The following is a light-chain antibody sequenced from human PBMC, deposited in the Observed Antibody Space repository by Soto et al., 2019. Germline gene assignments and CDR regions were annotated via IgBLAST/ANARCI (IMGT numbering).Light chain of an antibody. V-gene: IGKV1-5*03. J-gene: IGKJ1*01. CDR3: QQSNSSPWT. Sequence: DIQMTQSPSTLSASVGDRVTITCRASQSISSWLAWYQQKPGKAPNLLIFKASSLESGVPSRFSGSGSGTDFTLTISSLQPADFATYYCQQSNSSPWTFGQGTKVEIK. CDR1: QSISSW. CDR2: KAS.